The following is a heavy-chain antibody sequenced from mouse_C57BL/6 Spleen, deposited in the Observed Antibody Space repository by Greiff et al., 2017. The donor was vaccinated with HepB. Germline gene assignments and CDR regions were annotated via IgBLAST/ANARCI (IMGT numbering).Heavy chain of an antibody. D-gene: IGHD2-3*01. CDR3: ARHDGYYNWYFDV. CDR1: GFSLTSYG. J-gene: IGHJ1*03. Sequence: QVQLKESGPGLVAPSQSLSITCTVSGFSLTSYGVHWVRQPPGKGLEWLVVIWSDGTTTYNSALKSRLSISKDNSQSQVFLKMNSLQTDDTAMYYCARHDGYYNWYFDVWGTGTTVTVSS. CDR2: IWSDGTT. V-gene: IGHV2-6-1*01.